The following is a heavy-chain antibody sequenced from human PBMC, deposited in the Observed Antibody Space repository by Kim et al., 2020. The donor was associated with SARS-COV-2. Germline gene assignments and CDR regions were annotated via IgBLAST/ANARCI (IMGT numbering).Heavy chain of an antibody. CDR2: ISGSQTYT. CDR1: GFSFSDYY. CDR3: ARLYDGSGDCFDY. Sequence: GGSLRLSCEASGFSFSDYYMTWVRQAPGKGLEWVSSISGSQTYTYYSDSVRGRFTISRDNAKNSLSLQLNNLRVDDTAVYYCARLYDGSGDCFDYWCEGTVVTVSS. J-gene: IGHJ4*03. D-gene: IGHD3-10*01. V-gene: IGHV3-21*06.